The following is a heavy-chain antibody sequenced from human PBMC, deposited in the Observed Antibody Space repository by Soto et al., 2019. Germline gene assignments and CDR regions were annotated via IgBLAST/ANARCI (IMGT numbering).Heavy chain of an antibody. V-gene: IGHV3-21*01. J-gene: IGHJ4*02. D-gene: IGHD6-19*01. CDR3: ARDPVAVTDPDYFDY. CDR2: ISSTSTHI. CDR1: GFTFSYYS. Sequence: VGSLRLSCAASGFTFSYYSMNWVRQAPGKGLEWVSSISSTSTHISYTDSVKGRFTISRDNAKNSLYLQMNSLRAEDTAVYYCARDPVAVTDPDYFDYWGQGTPVTVSS.